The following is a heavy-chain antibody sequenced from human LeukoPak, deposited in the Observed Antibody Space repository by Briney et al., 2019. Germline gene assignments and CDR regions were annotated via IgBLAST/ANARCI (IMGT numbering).Heavy chain of an antibody. V-gene: IGHV4-59*01. D-gene: IGHD6-19*01. Sequence: SETLSLTCTVSGGSLSGYYWSRLRQPPGKGLEWIGYIYFSGSSNHNPSLNSRLTISVDTSKNQFSLKLSSVTAADTAVYYCARVKFAAVAARGWYFDLWGRSTLVTVSS. J-gene: IGHJ2*01. CDR1: GGSLSGYY. CDR3: ARVKFAAVAARGWYFDL. CDR2: IYFSGSS.